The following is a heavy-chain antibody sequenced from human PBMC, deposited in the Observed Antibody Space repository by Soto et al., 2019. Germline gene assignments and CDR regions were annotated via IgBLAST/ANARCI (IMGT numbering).Heavy chain of an antibody. D-gene: IGHD3-22*01. CDR2: ISGSGGST. J-gene: IGHJ6*02. CDR1: GFTFSSYA. CDR3: AKLHYYDSSGSYTYYYYYGMHV. Sequence: PGGSLRLSCAASGFTFSSYAMSWVRQAPGKGLEWVSAISGSGGSTYYADSVKGRFTISRDNSKNTLYLQMNSLRAEDTAVYYCAKLHYYDSSGSYTYYYYYGMHVWRQATTVTVSS. V-gene: IGHV3-23*01.